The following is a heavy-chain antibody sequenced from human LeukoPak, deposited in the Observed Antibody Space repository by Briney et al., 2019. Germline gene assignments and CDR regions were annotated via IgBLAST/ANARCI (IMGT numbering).Heavy chain of an antibody. CDR1: GYTFTDYF. J-gene: IGHJ3*02. CDR3: VRGQPISGRPYAFYI. Sequence: ASVKVSCKVSGYTFTDYFMHWVRLAPGQGLEWMGWINPYSGDTTYAQHFQDRVTMTRDTSITTAYMELSRLRSDDTAVYYCVRGQPISGRPYAFYIWGQGTMVTVSS. CDR2: INPYSGDT. D-gene: IGHD1-26*01. V-gene: IGHV1-2*02.